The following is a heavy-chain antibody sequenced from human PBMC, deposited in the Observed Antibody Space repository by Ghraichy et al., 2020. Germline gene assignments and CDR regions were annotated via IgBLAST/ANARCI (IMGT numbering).Heavy chain of an antibody. V-gene: IGHV3-48*01. CDR3: AAGASGYDAFDI. D-gene: IGHD3-22*01. CDR1: GFPFNNYT. J-gene: IGHJ3*02. Sequence: AGSLRLSCAASGFPFNNYTTNWVRQAPGKGLEWVSFISSRSSTIDYADSVKGRFTISRDNAKNSLYLQMNSLRAEDTAVYYCAAGASGYDAFDIWGQGKMVPGSS. CDR2: ISSRSSTI.